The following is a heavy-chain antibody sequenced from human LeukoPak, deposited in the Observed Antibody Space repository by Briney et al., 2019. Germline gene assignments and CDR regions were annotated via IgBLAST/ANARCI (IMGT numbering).Heavy chain of an antibody. CDR1: GFTFSSYW. Sequence: GGSLRLSCAASGFTFSSYWMHWVRQAPGKGLVWVSRINTDGSSTSYADSVKGRFTISRDNAKNTLYLQMNSLRAEDTAVYYCARENDMATISWFDPWGQGTLVTVFS. D-gene: IGHD5-24*01. V-gene: IGHV3-74*01. J-gene: IGHJ5*02. CDR3: ARENDMATISWFDP. CDR2: INTDGSST.